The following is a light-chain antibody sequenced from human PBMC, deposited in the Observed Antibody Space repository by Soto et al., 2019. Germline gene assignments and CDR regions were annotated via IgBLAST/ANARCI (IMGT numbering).Light chain of an antibody. CDR3: TSYPSSNSVV. V-gene: IGLV2-14*01. CDR1: GSDIGGYNY. J-gene: IGLJ2*01. CDR2: EVS. Sequence: QSALTQPASVSGSPGQSITISCTGTGSDIGGYNYVSWYQQHPGKAPKVMIYEVSNRPSGVSNRFSASKSGNTASLTISGLQAEDEADYYCTSYPSSNSVVFGGGTQLTVL.